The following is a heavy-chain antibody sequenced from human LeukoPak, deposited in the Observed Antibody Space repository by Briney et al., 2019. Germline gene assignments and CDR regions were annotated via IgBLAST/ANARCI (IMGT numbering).Heavy chain of an antibody. CDR2: KWYDGSDK. D-gene: IGHD2-15*01. J-gene: IGHJ4*02. CDR3: ARELPPVVNFYFDS. CDR1: GFTFSSYG. Sequence: GGSLRLSCEASGFTFSSYGMHWVRQAPGKGLEGVAVKWYDGSDKYYADSVKGRFSISRDNSKNTLYLQMNSLRAEDTAVYYCARELPPVVNFYFDSWGQGTLVTVSS. V-gene: IGHV3-33*01.